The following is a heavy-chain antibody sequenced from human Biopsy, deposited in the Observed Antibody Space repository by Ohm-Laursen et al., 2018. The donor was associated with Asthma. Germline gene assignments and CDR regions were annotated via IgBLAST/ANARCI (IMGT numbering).Heavy chain of an antibody. D-gene: IGHD6-19*01. CDR1: GGTFSNFA. CDR3: ARCQVGYSSGWSLLLKKIYYSGMDV. CDR2: IMTVLGTT. Sequence: SVKVSCKPPGGTFSNFAISWVRQAPGQGLEWLGGIMTVLGTTNYAQKFQGRVTITADESTSTAYMEVTSLRSEDTAIYYCARCQVGYSSGWSLLLKKIYYSGMDVWGQGTAVTVSS. V-gene: IGHV1-69*13. J-gene: IGHJ6*02.